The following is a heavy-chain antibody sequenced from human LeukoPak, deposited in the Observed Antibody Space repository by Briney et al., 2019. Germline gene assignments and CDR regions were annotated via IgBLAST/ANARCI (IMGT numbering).Heavy chain of an antibody. Sequence: PSETLSLTCTVSGGSISSYYWSWIRQPPGKGLEWIGYIYYSGSTNYNPSLKSRVTISVDTSKNQFSLKLSSVTAADTAVYYCASSRWLQPEAIAFDIWGQGTMVTVSS. J-gene: IGHJ3*02. V-gene: IGHV4-59*08. CDR3: ASSRWLQPEAIAFDI. D-gene: IGHD5-24*01. CDR1: GGSISSYY. CDR2: IYYSGST.